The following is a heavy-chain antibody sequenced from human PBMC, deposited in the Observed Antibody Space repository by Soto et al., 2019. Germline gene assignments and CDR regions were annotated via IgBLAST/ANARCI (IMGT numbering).Heavy chain of an antibody. CDR2: LYYSGNT. CDR3: AGYCSGGTCERDVAFDI. CDR1: GGSISSSSYF. Sequence: QLQLQESGPGLVKPWETLSLTCTVSGGSISSSSYFWGWIRQPPGKGLEWIGTLYYSGNTFHNPSLKSRVTLRVEPSKNQFSLKLNSLTSADTAVYYCAGYCSGGTCERDVAFDIWGQGTMVTVSS. D-gene: IGHD2-15*01. J-gene: IGHJ3*02. V-gene: IGHV4-39*01.